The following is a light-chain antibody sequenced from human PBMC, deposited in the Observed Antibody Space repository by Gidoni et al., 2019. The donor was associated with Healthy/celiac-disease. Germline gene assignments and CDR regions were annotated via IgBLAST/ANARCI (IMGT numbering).Light chain of an antibody. CDR1: QSVSSY. CDR3: QQRSNWPRYT. Sequence: EIVFTQSPATLSLSPGERATLSCRASQSVSSYLACYQQKPGQAPRLLIYDASNRATGIPARFSGSGSGTDFTLTISSLEPEDFAVYYCQQRSNWPRYTFGQGTKLEIK. J-gene: IGKJ2*01. CDR2: DAS. V-gene: IGKV3-11*01.